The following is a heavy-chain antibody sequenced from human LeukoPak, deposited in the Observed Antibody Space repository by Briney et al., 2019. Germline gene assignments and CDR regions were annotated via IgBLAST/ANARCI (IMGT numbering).Heavy chain of an antibody. D-gene: IGHD5-18*01. CDR1: GGSISSYY. V-gene: IGHV4-59*13. CDR3: ARTTEGGYTYDYFYCYYMDV. J-gene: IGHJ6*03. Sequence: MTSETLSLTCTVSGGSISSYYWSWIRQPPGKGLEWMGYIYYSGSTNYNPSLKSRVTISVDTSKNQFSLKLRSVTAADTAVYYCARTTEGGYTYDYFYCYYMDVWGKGTTVTISS. CDR2: IYYSGST.